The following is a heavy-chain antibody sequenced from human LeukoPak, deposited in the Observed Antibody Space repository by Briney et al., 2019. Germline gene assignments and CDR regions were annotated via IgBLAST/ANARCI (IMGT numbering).Heavy chain of an antibody. CDR2: ISSSGSTI. CDR3: ASLYYDILTGLYYFDY. V-gene: IGHV3-11*01. J-gene: IGHJ4*02. CDR1: GFTFSDYY. D-gene: IGHD3-9*01. Sequence: PGGSLRLSCAASGFTFSDYYMSWIRQAPGKGLEWVSYISSSGSTIYYADSVKGRFTISRDNAKNSLYLQMNSLRAEDTAVYYCASLYYDILTGLYYFDYWGQGTLVTVSS.